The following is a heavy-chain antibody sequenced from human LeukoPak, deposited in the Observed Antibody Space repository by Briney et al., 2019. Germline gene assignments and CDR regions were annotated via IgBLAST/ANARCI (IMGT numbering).Heavy chain of an antibody. D-gene: IGHD4-17*01. Sequence: GSLRLSCAASGFTFSSYAMSWVRQAPGKGLEWASAISGSGGSTYYADSVKGRFTISRDNSKNTLYLQMNSPRAEDTAVYYCAKSPDYGDFLYFDYWGQGTLVTVSS. J-gene: IGHJ4*02. CDR3: AKSPDYGDFLYFDY. V-gene: IGHV3-23*01. CDR1: GFTFSSYA. CDR2: ISGSGGST.